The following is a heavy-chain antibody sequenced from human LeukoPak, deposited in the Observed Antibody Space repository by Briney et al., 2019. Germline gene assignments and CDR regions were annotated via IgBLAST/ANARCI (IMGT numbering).Heavy chain of an antibody. D-gene: IGHD3-9*01. CDR1: GDSISSGYY. V-gene: IGHV4-38-2*02. CDR2: IYHSGST. CDR3: ARDPYYDILTGYFEGRDY. J-gene: IGHJ4*02. Sequence: SETLSLTCAVSGDSISSGYYWGWIRQPPGKGLEWIGSIYHSGSTYYNPSLKSRVTISVDTSKNQFSLKLSSVTAADTAVYYCARDPYYDILTGYFEGRDYWGQGTLVTVSS.